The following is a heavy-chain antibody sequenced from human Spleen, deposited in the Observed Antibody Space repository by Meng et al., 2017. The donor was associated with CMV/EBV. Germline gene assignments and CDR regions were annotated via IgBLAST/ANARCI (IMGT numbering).Heavy chain of an antibody. CDR2: VSHDGSNE. V-gene: IGHV3-30*04. D-gene: IGHD3-3*01. J-gene: IGHJ4*02. CDR1: GFTFSTP. CDR3: ARDPGVDF. Sequence: GESLKISCVASGFTFSTPIHWVRQAPGKGMGWVAVVSHDGSNEFYADSVKGRFTISRDNSKNTLYLQMNSLRTEDTAVYYCARDPGVDFWGQGTLVTVSS.